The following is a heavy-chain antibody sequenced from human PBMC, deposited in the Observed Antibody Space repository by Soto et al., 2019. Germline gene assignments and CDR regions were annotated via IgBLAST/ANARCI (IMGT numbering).Heavy chain of an antibody. CDR3: VRSSKGASYD. D-gene: IGHD2-2*01. Sequence: QLQLQQSGPGLVRPSETLSLTCSVSGGPISISPYFWGWIRQSPGKGLEWIGSMTYGGGTAYYNSSLKSRVTLDVDTAKNQFSLRLTSMTAADTAVYYCVRSSKGASYDWGQGAVVTVSS. J-gene: IGHJ4*02. CDR1: GGPISISPYF. V-gene: IGHV4-39*01. CDR2: MTYGGGTA.